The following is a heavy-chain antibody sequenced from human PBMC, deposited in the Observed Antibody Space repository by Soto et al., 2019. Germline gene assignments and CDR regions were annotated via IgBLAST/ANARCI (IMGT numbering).Heavy chain of an antibody. CDR2: ISSSSSYI. J-gene: IGHJ6*02. D-gene: IGHD3-22*01. Sequence: PGGSLRLSSAASGFTFSSYSMNWVRQAPGKGLEWVSSISSSSSYIYYADSVKGRFTISRDNAKNSLYLQMNSLRAEDTAVYYCASGDYYDSSGYYPNYYGMDVWGQGTTVTVSS. CDR3: ASGDYYDSSGYYPNYYGMDV. V-gene: IGHV3-21*01. CDR1: GFTFSSYS.